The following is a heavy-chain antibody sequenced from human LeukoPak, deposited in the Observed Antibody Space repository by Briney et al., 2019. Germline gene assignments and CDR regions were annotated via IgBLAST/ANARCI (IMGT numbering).Heavy chain of an antibody. Sequence: GGSLRLSCVASGFSFTSYGMHWVRQAPGKGLEWVAVIWYHGGNENYADSVKGRFTISRDTSKNTPYLQINSLRAEDTAMYYCARDGDTTSHLNWFDPWGQGTLVTVSS. CDR1: GFSFTSYG. J-gene: IGHJ5*02. CDR2: IWYHGGNE. V-gene: IGHV3-33*01. CDR3: ARDGDTTSHLNWFDP. D-gene: IGHD2/OR15-2a*01.